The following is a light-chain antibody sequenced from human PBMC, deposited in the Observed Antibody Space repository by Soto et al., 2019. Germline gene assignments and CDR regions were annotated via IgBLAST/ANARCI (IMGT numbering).Light chain of an antibody. V-gene: IGKV3-11*01. CDR3: QQHSNWPPWT. Sequence: EIVLTQSPATLSLSPGERATLSCRASQSVSSYLAWYQQKPGQDPRLLIYDASNRATGIPARFSGSGCWTDFTLTISSLEPEDYAVYYCQQHSNWPPWTFGQGTKVEIK. CDR2: DAS. CDR1: QSVSSY. J-gene: IGKJ1*01.